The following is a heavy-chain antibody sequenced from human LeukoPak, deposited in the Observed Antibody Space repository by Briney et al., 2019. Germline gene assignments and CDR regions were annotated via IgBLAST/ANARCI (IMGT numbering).Heavy chain of an antibody. CDR2: IGTAGDT. CDR1: GFTSSSYD. CDR3: ARGYSYGQIDY. V-gene: IGHV3-13*01. D-gene: IGHD5-18*01. J-gene: IGHJ4*02. Sequence: GGSLRLSCAASGFTSSSYDMHWVRQATGKGLEWVSAIGTAGDTYYPGSVKGRFTISRENAKNSLYLQMNSLRAGDTAVYYCARGYSYGQIDYWGQGTLVTVSS.